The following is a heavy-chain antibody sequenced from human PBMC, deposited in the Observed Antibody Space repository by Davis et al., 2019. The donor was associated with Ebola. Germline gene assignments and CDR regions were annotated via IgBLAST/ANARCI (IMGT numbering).Heavy chain of an antibody. Sequence: GESLKISCAVSGFTFSSYAMHWVRQAPGKGLEWVAVISYDGSNKYYADSVKGRFTISRDNSKNTLYLQMNSLRAEDTAVYYCARASGYYYYYGMDVWGQGTTVTVSS. J-gene: IGHJ6*02. V-gene: IGHV3-30-3*01. CDR3: ARASGYYYYYGMDV. D-gene: IGHD1-14*01. CDR1: GFTFSSYA. CDR2: ISYDGSNK.